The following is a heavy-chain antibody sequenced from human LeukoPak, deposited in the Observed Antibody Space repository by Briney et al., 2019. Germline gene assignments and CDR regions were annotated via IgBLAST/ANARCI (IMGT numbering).Heavy chain of an antibody. CDR1: GYRFTSYW. V-gene: IGHV5-51*01. Sequence: GESLKISCKGSGYRFTSYWIGWVRPMPGKGLEWMGIIYPGDSDTRYSPPFQGQVTISADKSISTAYLQWSSLKASDTAMYYCSRLEETNWFDPWGQGTLVTVSS. CDR3: SRLEETNWFDP. J-gene: IGHJ5*02. CDR2: IYPGDSDT.